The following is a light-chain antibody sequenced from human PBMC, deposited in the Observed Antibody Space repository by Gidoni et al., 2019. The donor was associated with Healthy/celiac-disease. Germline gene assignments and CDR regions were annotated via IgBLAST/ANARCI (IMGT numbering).Light chain of an antibody. V-gene: IGKV1-39*01. CDR1: QCISSY. J-gene: IGKJ4*01. Sequence: SQFIQSPSSLSASVADRVSNPRRPSQCISSYLIWYQQKPGKAPKLLIYAASSLQSGVPARFSGSGSGTDFTLTISSLQPEDFATYYCQQSYSTPLTFGGGTKVEIK. CDR2: AAS. CDR3: QQSYSTPLT.